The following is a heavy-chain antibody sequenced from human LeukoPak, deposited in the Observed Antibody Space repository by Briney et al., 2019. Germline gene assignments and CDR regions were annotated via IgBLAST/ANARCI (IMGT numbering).Heavy chain of an antibody. CDR1: GFTFSSYE. V-gene: IGHV4-59*01. Sequence: PGGSLRLSCAASGFTFSSYEMNWVRQAPGKGLEWIGYIYYSGSTNYNPSLKSRVTISVDTSKNQFSLKLSSVTAADTAVYYCAREWGGDSSGYYRYYYYYYMDVWGKGTTVTVSS. CDR2: IYYSGST. D-gene: IGHD3-22*01. J-gene: IGHJ6*03. CDR3: AREWGGDSSGYYRYYYYYYMDV.